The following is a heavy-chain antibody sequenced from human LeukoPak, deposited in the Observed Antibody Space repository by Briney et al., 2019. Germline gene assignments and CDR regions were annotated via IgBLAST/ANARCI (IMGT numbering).Heavy chain of an antibody. CDR2: IKQDGSEK. J-gene: IGHJ4*02. CDR3: AGGYDFWSGYPYYFDY. CDR1: GFTFSSYW. V-gene: IGHV3-7*04. D-gene: IGHD3-3*01. Sequence: PGGSLRLSCAASGFTFSSYWMSWVRQAPGKGLEWVANIKQDGSEKYNVDSVKGRFTISRDNAKNSLYLQMNSLRAEDTAVYYCAGGYDFWSGYPYYFDYWGQGTLVSVSS.